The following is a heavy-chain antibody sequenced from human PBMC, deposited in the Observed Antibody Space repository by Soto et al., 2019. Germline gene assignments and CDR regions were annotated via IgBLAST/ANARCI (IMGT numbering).Heavy chain of an antibody. V-gene: IGHV3-53*01. CDR3: VQTTGWPGFDF. Sequence: EVQLVESGGGLIQPGGSLRLSCAASGFTVSSKYMTWVRQAPGKGLAWVSVIYGGVTTYYXXSVKGRFTISRDNSKNTXXXXXXXLRAEDTAVXYCVQTTGWPGFDFWGQGTLVTVSS. CDR1: GFTVSSKY. D-gene: IGHD6-19*01. CDR2: IYGGVTT. J-gene: IGHJ4*02.